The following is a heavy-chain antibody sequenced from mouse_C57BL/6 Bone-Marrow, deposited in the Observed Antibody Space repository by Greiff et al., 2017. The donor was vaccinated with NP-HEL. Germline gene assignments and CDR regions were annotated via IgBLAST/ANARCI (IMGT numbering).Heavy chain of an antibody. CDR2: ISSGGSYT. Sequence: EVMLVESGGDLVKPGGSLKLSCAASGFTFSSYGMSWVRQTPDKRLEWVATISSGGSYTYYPDSVKGRFTFSRDNAKNTLYLQMSSLKSEDTAMYCCAGHYGSRRGYAMDYWGQGASVTVSS. CDR1: GFTFSSYG. D-gene: IGHD1-1*01. V-gene: IGHV5-6*01. J-gene: IGHJ4*01. CDR3: AGHYGSRRGYAMDY.